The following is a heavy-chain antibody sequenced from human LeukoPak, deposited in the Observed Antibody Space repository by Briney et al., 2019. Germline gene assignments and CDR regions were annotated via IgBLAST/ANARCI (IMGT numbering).Heavy chain of an antibody. CDR2: IYYSGST. CDR3: ARHARRFVY. Sequence: PSETLSLTCTVSGGSISSSSYYWGWIRQPPGKGLEWIGSIYYSGSTYYNPSLKSRVTISVDTSKNQFSLKLSSVTAADTAVYYCARHARRFVYWGQGTLVTVPS. J-gene: IGHJ4*02. V-gene: IGHV4-39*01. CDR1: GGSISSSSYY.